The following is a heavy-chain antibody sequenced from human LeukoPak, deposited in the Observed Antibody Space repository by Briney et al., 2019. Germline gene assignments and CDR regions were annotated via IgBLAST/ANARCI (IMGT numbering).Heavy chain of an antibody. Sequence: QSGGSLRLSCAASGFTFSDYWMSWVRQAPGKGLEWVANIRQDGSEKYYVDFVRGRFTISRDNAKNSLYLQMNSLRAEDTAVYYCARRYFDYWGQGTLVTVSS. CDR3: ARRYFDY. CDR1: GFTFSDYW. CDR2: IRQDGSEK. V-gene: IGHV3-7*01. J-gene: IGHJ4*02.